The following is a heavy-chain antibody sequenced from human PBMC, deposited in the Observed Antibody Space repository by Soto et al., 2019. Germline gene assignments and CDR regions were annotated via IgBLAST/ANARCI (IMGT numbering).Heavy chain of an antibody. CDR2: FDPEDGET. V-gene: IGHV1-24*01. CDR1: GYTFTGYY. CDR3: ATDRSFQNWYFDL. J-gene: IGHJ2*01. Sequence: ASVKVSCKASGYTFTGYYMHWVRQAPGQGLEWMGGFDPEDGETIYAQKFQGRVTMTEDTSTDTAYMELSSLRSEDTAVYYCATDRSFQNWYFDLWGRGTLVTVSS. D-gene: IGHD3-3*02.